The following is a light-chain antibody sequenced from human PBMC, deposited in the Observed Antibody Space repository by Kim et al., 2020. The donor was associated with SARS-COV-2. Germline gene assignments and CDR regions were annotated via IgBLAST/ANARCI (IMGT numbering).Light chain of an antibody. CDR3: QHYDNWPLA. V-gene: IGKV3-15*01. CDR1: ESLRSN. CDR2: DVS. J-gene: IGKJ4*01. Sequence: EIVMTQSPATLSVSAGERVTLSYRASESLRSNLAWYQQKPGQAPRLLIYDVSTRATGVPARFSGSGSGTQFTLTISSLQSEDFALYYCQHYDNWPLAFGGGTKVDIK.